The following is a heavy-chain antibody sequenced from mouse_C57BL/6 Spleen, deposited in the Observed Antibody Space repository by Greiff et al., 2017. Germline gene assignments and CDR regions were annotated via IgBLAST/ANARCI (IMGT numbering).Heavy chain of an antibody. D-gene: IGHD2-12*01. CDR2: IDPSDSET. V-gene: IGHV1-52*01. Sequence: QVQLQQPGAELVRPGSSVKLSCKASGYTFTSYWMHWVKQRPIQGLEWIGNIDPSDSETHYNQKFKDKATLTVDKSSSTAYMQLSSLTSEDSAGYYCARSSYPYFDYWGQGTTLTVSS. CDR3: ARSSYPYFDY. J-gene: IGHJ2*01. CDR1: GYTFTSYW.